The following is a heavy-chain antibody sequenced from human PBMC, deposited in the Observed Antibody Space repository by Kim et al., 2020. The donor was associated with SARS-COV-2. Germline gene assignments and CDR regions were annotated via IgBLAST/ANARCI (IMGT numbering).Heavy chain of an antibody. V-gene: IGHV4-38-2*02. CDR3: AREKKGYSSGWHFWDSATGGYYGMDV. Sequence: SETLSLTCTVSGYSISSGYYWGWIRQPPGKGLEWIGSIYHSGSTHYNPSLKSRVTISVDTSKNQFSLKLSSVTAADTAVYYCAREKKGYSSGWHFWDSATGGYYGMDVWGQGTTVTVSS. CDR1: GYSISSGYY. D-gene: IGHD6-19*01. J-gene: IGHJ6*02. CDR2: IYHSGST.